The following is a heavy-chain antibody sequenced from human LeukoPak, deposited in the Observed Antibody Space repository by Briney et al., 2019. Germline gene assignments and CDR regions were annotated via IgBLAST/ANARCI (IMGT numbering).Heavy chain of an antibody. CDR3: AKRKNERIVVVPAALARTTPSAEYFQH. CDR2: IKQDGSEK. J-gene: IGHJ1*01. D-gene: IGHD2-2*01. Sequence: GGSLRLSCAASGFTIGYYWMTWVRQAPGKGLEWVANIKQDGSEKYYVNSVKGRFTISRDNAKNSVYLQMSSLRAEDTAVYYCAKRKNERIVVVPAALARTTPSAEYFQHWGQGTLVTVSS. V-gene: IGHV3-7*01. CDR1: GFTIGYYW.